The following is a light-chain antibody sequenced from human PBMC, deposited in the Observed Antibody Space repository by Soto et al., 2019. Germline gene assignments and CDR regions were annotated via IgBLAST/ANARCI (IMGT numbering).Light chain of an antibody. Sequence: QSVLTQPPSASGTPGQRVTISCSGSSSNIGSNTVNWYQQLPGTAPKLLIYSDNQRPSGVPDRFSGSESGTSASLAISGLQSGDEADEYCAVWNDSLNGYVFGTGTKVTVL. CDR2: SDN. CDR1: SSNIGSNT. V-gene: IGLV1-44*01. J-gene: IGLJ1*01. CDR3: AVWNDSLNGYV.